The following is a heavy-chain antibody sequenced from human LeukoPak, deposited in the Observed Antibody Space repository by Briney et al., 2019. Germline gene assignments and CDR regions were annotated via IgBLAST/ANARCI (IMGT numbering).Heavy chain of an antibody. J-gene: IGHJ4*02. Sequence: GGSLRLSCAASGFTFSRYWMSWVRQAPGKGLEWVANIKQDGSEKYYVDSVKGRFTISRDNAENSLYLQMNSLTAADTAVYYCARIRREPPVSDFDYWGRGTLVTVSS. CDR3: ARIRREPPVSDFDY. D-gene: IGHD1-26*01. CDR1: GFTFSRYW. V-gene: IGHV3-7*01. CDR2: IKQDGSEK.